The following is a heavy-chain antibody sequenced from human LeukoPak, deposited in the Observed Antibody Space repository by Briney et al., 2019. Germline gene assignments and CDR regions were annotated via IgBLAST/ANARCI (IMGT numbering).Heavy chain of an antibody. CDR2: IYPSDSDT. CDR1: GYSFTSQW. CDR3: VRRHDYGDS. Sequence: PGESLKISCKASGYSFTSQWIGWVRQVPGKGLEWMGIIYPSDSDTRYSPSFQGQLTISADKSISTAYLQWSSLRASDTAMYYCVRRHDYGDSWGRGTLVTVSS. J-gene: IGHJ4*02. V-gene: IGHV5-51*01. D-gene: IGHD4/OR15-4a*01.